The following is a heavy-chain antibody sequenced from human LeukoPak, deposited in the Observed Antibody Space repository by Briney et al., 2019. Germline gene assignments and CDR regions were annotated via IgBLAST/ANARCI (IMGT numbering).Heavy chain of an antibody. CDR1: DGSIN. CDR2: MSYSGST. Sequence: PSETLSLTCTVSDGSINWGWIRQPPGKGLEWVGSMSYSGSTFYSPSLKSRVTMSTDTSNNQVSLSLRSVTAADTAVYYCARLSRIASAGAYSYHALDVWGQGITVTVSS. CDR3: ARLSRIASAGAYSYHALDV. J-gene: IGHJ6*02. D-gene: IGHD6-13*01. V-gene: IGHV4-39*07.